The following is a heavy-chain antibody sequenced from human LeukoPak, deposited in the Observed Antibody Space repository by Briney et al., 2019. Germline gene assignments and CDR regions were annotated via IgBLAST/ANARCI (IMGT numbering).Heavy chain of an antibody. CDR2: IYSGGDT. V-gene: IGHV3-66*01. CDR3: VTSDH. CDR1: GFTVSSNY. Sequence: AGGSLRLSCTASGFTVSSNYMNWVRQAPGKGLEWVSIIYSGGDTYYADSVKGRFTISRDNSKNTLELQMNSLRAEDTAVYYCVTSDHWGQGTLVTVSS. J-gene: IGHJ5*02.